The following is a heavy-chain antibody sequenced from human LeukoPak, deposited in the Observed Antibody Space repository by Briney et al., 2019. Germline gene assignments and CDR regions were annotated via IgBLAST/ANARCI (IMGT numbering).Heavy chain of an antibody. J-gene: IGHJ4*02. CDR1: GFTFSSYT. Sequence: GRSLRLSCAASGFTFSSYTMNWVRQAPGKGLEWVSSISTSSSYIYYADSVKGRFTISRDNAKNSLYLQMNSLRAEDTAVYYCARGPPLVRGVTFDYWGQGSPVTVSS. V-gene: IGHV3-21*01. D-gene: IGHD3-10*01. CDR3: ARGPPLVRGVTFDY. CDR2: ISTSSSYI.